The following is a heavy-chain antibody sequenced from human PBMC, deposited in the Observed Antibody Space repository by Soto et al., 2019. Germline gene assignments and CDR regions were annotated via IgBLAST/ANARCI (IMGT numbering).Heavy chain of an antibody. V-gene: IGHV4-39*01. CDR2: IYYSGST. CDR1: GGSISSSSYY. D-gene: IGHD6-13*01. CDR3: ARAKAIAASGGWYFDL. Sequence: QLQLQESGPGLVKPSETLSLTCTVSGGSISSSSYYWGWIRQPPGKGLEGVGSIYYSGSTYYNPSLKSRVTISVDTSKTQFSRKLSSVTAADTAVYYCARAKAIAASGGWYFDLWGRGTLVTVSS. J-gene: IGHJ2*01.